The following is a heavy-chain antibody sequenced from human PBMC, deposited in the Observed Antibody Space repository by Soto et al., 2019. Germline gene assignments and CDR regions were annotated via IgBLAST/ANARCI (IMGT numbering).Heavy chain of an antibody. Sequence: QVQLQESGPGLVKPSQTLSLTCTVSGGSISSGGSYWSWIRQHPGKALEWIGYIYDSGNSYYNPSLKSRVTISVDTSQNHFSLKLTSMTAADTAVYYCARGEDDYYGMDVWGQGTTVTVSS. J-gene: IGHJ6*02. V-gene: IGHV4-31*03. CDR3: ARGEDDYYGMDV. CDR1: GGSISSGGSY. CDR2: IYDSGNS.